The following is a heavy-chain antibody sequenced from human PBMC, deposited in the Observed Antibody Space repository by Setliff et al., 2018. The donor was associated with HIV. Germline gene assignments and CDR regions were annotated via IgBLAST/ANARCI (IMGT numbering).Heavy chain of an antibody. CDR2: VNHSGNT. V-gene: IGHV4-34*01. Sequence: SETLSLTCAVYGESFSGYYWTWIRQPPGKGLEWIGEVNHSGNTNYNPSLKSRVTISADTSKNQFSLKLTSVTAADTAVYYCARSFGIAVAGYFDYWGQGTLVTVSS. CDR1: GESFSGYY. CDR3: ARSFGIAVAGYFDY. J-gene: IGHJ4*02. D-gene: IGHD6-19*01.